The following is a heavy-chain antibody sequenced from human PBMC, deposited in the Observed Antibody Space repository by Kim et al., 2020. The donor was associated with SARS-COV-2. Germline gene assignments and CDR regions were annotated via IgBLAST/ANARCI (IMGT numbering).Heavy chain of an antibody. CDR3: ARSSHAFRDGYNPFDY. Sequence: SETLCLTCTVSGGSISPYYWSWIRQPPGKGLEWIGYISYSRSTNCNPSLKSRVTISLDTSKNQFSLRLSSVTAADTAVYYCARSSHAFRDGYNPFDYWG. D-gene: IGHD5-12*01. CDR2: ISYSRST. J-gene: IGHJ4*01. CDR1: GGSISPYY. V-gene: IGHV4-59*01.